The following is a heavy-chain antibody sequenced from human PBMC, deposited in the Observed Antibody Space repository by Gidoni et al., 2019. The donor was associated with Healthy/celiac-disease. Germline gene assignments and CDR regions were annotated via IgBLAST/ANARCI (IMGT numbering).Heavy chain of an antibody. V-gene: IGHV3-30*18. D-gene: IGHD3-22*01. J-gene: IGHJ3*02. CDR1: GFPFSRYG. CDR2: ISYDGSNK. CDR3: AKNAYYYDSSAPEAFDI. Sequence: QVQLVESWGGVVQPGRSLRLSCEASGFPFSRYGMHWVRQAPGKGLEWVAVISYDGSNKYYADSVKGRFTISRDNSKNTLYLQMNSLRAEDTAVYYCAKNAYYYDSSAPEAFDIWGQGTMVTVSS.